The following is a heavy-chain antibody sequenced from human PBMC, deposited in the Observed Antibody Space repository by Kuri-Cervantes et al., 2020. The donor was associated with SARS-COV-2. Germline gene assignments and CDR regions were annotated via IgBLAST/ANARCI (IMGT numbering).Heavy chain of an antibody. D-gene: IGHD3-22*01. J-gene: IGHJ4*02. V-gene: IGHV4/OR15-8*01. CDR3: ARWGGQPDSSGPNEL. Sequence: ESLKISCAASGFTFSSYSMNWARQPPGKGLEWIGEIYHSGSTNYNPSLKSRVTISVDKSKNQFSLKLSSVTAADTAVYYCARWGGQPDSSGPNELWGQGTLVTVSS. CDR1: GFTFSSYSM. CDR2: IYHSGST.